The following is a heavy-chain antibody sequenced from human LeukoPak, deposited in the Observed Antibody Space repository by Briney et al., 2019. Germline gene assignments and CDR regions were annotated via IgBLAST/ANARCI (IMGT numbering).Heavy chain of an antibody. CDR2: ISGGTT. D-gene: IGHD6-19*01. J-gene: IGHJ4*02. CDR1: GFTFGDYL. V-gene: IGHV3-49*03. CDR3: SRGSGWLSVY. Sequence: GGSLGLSCTASGFTFGDYLMSWFPQAPGQGLEWIGFISGGTTEYAASVKGRFTISRDDSTSIAYLQMNSLTTEDTAVYYCSRGSGWLSVYWGQGNLGTVSS.